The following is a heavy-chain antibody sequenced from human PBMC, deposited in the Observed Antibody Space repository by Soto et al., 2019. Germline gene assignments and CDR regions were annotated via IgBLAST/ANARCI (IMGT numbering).Heavy chain of an antibody. Sequence: ASVKVSCKASGYTFTSYGISWVRQAPGQGLEWMGWISAYNGNTNYAQKLQGRVTMTTDTSTSTAYMELRSLRSDDTAVYYCARDVRTPTFYYYYGMDVWGQGPTVTVPS. D-gene: IGHD6-6*01. V-gene: IGHV1-18*04. J-gene: IGHJ6*01. CDR3: ARDVRTPTFYYYYGMDV. CDR2: ISAYNGNT. CDR1: GYTFTSYG.